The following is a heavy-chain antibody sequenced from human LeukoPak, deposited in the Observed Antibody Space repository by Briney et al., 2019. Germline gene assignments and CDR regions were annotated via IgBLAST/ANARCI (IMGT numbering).Heavy chain of an antibody. J-gene: IGHJ6*02. CDR2: ISYDGSNK. D-gene: IGHD2-2*01. Sequence: PGGSLRLSCAASGFTFSSYGMHWVRQAPGKGLEWVAVISYDGSNKYYADSVKGRFTISRDNSKNTLYLQMNSLRAEDTAVYYSAKTVVPADPYYYYGMDVWGQGTTVTVSS. CDR3: AKTVVPADPYYYYGMDV. CDR1: GFTFSSYG. V-gene: IGHV3-30*18.